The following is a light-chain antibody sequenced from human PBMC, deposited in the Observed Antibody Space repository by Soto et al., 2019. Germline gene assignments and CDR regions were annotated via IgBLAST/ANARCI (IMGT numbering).Light chain of an antibody. J-gene: IGLJ1*01. CDR3: NSYSSSTSLPYV. Sequence: QSVLTQPASVSGSPGQSITISCTGTTNDVGGYNYVSWYQQHPGKAPKLLIFEVSSRPSGVSNRFSGSKSGNTASLTISALQAEDEADYFCNSYSSSTSLPYVFVTGTKVTVL. V-gene: IGLV2-14*01. CDR2: EVS. CDR1: TNDVGGYNY.